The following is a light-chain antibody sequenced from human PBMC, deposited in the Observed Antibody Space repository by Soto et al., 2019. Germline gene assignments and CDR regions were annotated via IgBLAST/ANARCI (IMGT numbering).Light chain of an antibody. CDR2: EVS. CDR1: QSLLGSDGKTY. Sequence: DIVMTQTPLSLSVTPGQPASISCKSSQSLLGSDGKTYLSWYLQKPGHPPQLLIFEVSNHFSGVSDRFSGSGSGTDFTLKISRVEADDVGVYHCMQSIHFPRTFGVGSKLDIK. CDR3: MQSIHFPRT. V-gene: IGKV2D-29*01. J-gene: IGKJ4*01.